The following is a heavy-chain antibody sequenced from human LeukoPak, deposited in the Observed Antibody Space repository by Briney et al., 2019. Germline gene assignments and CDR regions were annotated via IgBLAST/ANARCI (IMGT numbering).Heavy chain of an antibody. Sequence: PGGSLRLSCVASGFTFSDYYMSWIRQAPGKGLEWVSYISSSGSTVYYADSVKGRFTIPRDNAKNSLYLQMNSLRAEDTAVYYCARDFSNYRNYWGQGTLVTVSS. CDR1: GFTFSDYY. J-gene: IGHJ4*02. CDR2: ISSSGSTV. V-gene: IGHV3-11*01. D-gene: IGHD4-11*01. CDR3: ARDFSNYRNY.